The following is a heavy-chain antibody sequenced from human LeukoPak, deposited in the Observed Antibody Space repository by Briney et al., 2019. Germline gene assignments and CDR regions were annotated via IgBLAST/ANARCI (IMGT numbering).Heavy chain of an antibody. CDR2: VYSSGSS. CDR1: GRSMSNYY. J-gene: IGHJ4*02. V-gene: IGHV4-4*07. Sequence: SETLSLTCTVSGRSMSNYYWSWLRQPAGKGLKWIGRVYSSGSSNYYPYLESRIIMSLDPSKKQFSLRLTSVTAADTAVYYCARAYYYDSSGYYYGHEKFDYWGQGILVTVSS. CDR3: ARAYYYDSSGYYYGHEKFDY. D-gene: IGHD3-22*01.